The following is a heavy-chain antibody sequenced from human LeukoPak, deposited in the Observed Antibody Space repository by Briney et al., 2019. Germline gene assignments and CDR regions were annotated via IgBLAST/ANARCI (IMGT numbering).Heavy chain of an antibody. CDR3: ARELIVPAAIEPYYYYYMDV. V-gene: IGHV4-30-4*08. CDR2: IYYSGSS. J-gene: IGHJ6*03. Sequence: SETLSLTCTVSGGSISSGDYYWSWLRQPPGKGLEWIGYIYYSGSSYYNPSLKSRVTISVDTSKNQFSLKLSSVTAADTAVYYCARELIVPAAIEPYYYYYMDVWGKGTTVTVSS. CDR1: GGSISSGDYY. D-gene: IGHD2-2*01.